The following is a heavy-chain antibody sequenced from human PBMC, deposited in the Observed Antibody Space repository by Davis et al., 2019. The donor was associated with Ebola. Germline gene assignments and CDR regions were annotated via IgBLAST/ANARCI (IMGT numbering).Heavy chain of an antibody. Sequence: SVKVSCKASGGTFSSYAISWVRQAPGQGLEWMGGIIPIFGTANYAQKFQGRVTITADESTSTAYMELSSLRSEDTAVYYCARAPLFAIPANYYYYYGMDAWGQGTTVTVSS. D-gene: IGHD2-21*01. CDR2: IIPIFGTA. V-gene: IGHV1-69*13. CDR1: GGTFSSYA. CDR3: ARAPLFAIPANYYYYYGMDA. J-gene: IGHJ6*02.